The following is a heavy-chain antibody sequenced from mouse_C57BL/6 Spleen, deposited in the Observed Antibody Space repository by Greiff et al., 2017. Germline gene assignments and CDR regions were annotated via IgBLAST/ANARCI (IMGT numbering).Heavy chain of an antibody. D-gene: IGHD1-1*01. CDR1: GFSLSTSGMG. CDR3: ARRGGTVNYFDD. J-gene: IGHJ2*01. V-gene: IGHV8-12*01. Sequence: QVTLKECGPGILQPSQTLSLSCSFSGFSLSTSGMGVSWIRQPSGKGLEWLAHIYWDDDKRYDPSLKSRLTISKDTSRNQVFLKITSVDTADTATYYCARRGGTVNYFDDWGQGTTLTVSS. CDR2: IYWDDDK.